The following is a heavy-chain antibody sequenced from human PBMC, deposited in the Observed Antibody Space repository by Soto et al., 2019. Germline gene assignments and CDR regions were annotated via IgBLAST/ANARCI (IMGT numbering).Heavy chain of an antibody. D-gene: IGHD3-3*01. V-gene: IGHV3-30-3*01. Sequence: GGSLRLSCAASGFTFSSYAMHWVRQAPGKGLEWVAVISHDGSNKYYADSVKGRFTISRDNSKNTLYLQMNSLRAEDTAVYYCARDRDFWSGPTLDYWGQGTLVTVSS. CDR3: ARDRDFWSGPTLDY. CDR1: GFTFSSYA. J-gene: IGHJ4*02. CDR2: ISHDGSNK.